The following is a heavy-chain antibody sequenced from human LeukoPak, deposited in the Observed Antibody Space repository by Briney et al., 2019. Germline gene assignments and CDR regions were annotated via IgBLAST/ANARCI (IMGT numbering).Heavy chain of an antibody. Sequence: SQTLSLTCTVSGGSISSGSYYWSWIRQHPGKGLEWIGYISYSGSTYYNPSLKSRVTISVDTSKNQFSLKLTSVTAADMAVYYCARDSGYSYGPLDYWGQGTLVTVSS. CDR2: ISYSGST. J-gene: IGHJ4*02. CDR3: ARDSGYSYGPLDY. CDR1: GGSISSGSYY. V-gene: IGHV4-31*03. D-gene: IGHD5-18*01.